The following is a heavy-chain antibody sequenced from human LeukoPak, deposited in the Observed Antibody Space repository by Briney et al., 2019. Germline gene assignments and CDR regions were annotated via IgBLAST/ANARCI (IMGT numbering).Heavy chain of an antibody. D-gene: IGHD4-17*01. J-gene: IGHJ6*02. Sequence: GGSLRLSCAASGFTFRDYTMNWVRQAPGKGLEWVSAIDKSGTYIKYADSVKGRFTVSRDNAKNSVFLQMNSLRVEDTAVYYCARGYGDKASNLYYCYGMDVWGQGTTVTVSS. V-gene: IGHV3-21*01. CDR1: GFTFRDYT. CDR3: ARGYGDKASNLYYCYGMDV. CDR2: IDKSGTYI.